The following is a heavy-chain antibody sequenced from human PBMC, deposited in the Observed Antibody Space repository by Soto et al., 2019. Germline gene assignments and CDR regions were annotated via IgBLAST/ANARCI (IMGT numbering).Heavy chain of an antibody. J-gene: IGHJ5*02. CDR2: IWYDGRKT. CDR1: GFTFNGYG. V-gene: IGHV3-33*01. CDR3: ARGHDAEYQPRWFDP. Sequence: QAQLVESGGGVVQPGRSLRLSCAASGFTFNGYGMHWVRQAPGKGLEWVAVIWYDGRKTYYADSVKGRFTASRDNSKDTLYLQMNDLRVEDTAVYYCARGHDAEYQPRWFDPWGQRTLVTVSS. D-gene: IGHD2-2*01.